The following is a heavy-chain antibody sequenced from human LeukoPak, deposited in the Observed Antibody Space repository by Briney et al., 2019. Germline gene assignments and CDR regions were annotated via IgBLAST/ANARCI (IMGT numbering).Heavy chain of an antibody. V-gene: IGHV3-48*03. CDR2: ISSSGSTI. D-gene: IGHD3-10*01. CDR3: ARVYGSEIDY. Sequence: PGGSLRLSCAASGFTFSSYEMNWVRQAPGKGLEWVPYISSSGSTIYYADSVKGRFTISRDNAKNSLYLQMNSLRAEDTAVYYCARVYGSEIDYWGQGTLVTVSS. J-gene: IGHJ4*02. CDR1: GFTFSSYE.